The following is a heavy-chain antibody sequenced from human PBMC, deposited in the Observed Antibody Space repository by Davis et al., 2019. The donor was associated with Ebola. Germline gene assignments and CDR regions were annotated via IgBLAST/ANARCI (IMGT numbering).Heavy chain of an antibody. Sequence: PGGSLRLSCDASGFNVSTNYMTWVRQAPGKGLDWVSVIYSGGTAYYPDSVKGRFTISRDSATNSLYLQLTSLRAEDTAVYFCARDKSTAARPGYYYGLDVWGQGTTVTVS. CDR1: GFNVSTNY. CDR3: ARDKSTAARPGYYYGLDV. V-gene: IGHV3-53*01. CDR2: IYSGGTA. D-gene: IGHD6-6*01. J-gene: IGHJ6*02.